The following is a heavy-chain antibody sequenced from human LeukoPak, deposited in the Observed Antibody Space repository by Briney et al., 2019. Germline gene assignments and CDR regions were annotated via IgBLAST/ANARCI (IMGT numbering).Heavy chain of an antibody. V-gene: IGHV1-18*01. CDR2: ISAYNGNT. CDR3: ASKLTTDYYYGMDV. J-gene: IGHJ6*02. D-gene: IGHD4-11*01. CDR1: GYTFTSYG. Sequence: ASVKVSCKASGYTFTSYGISWVRQAPGQGLEWMGWISAYNGNTNYAQELQGRVTMTTDTSTSTAYMELRSLRSDDTAVYYCASKLTTDYYYGMDVWGQGTTVTVSS.